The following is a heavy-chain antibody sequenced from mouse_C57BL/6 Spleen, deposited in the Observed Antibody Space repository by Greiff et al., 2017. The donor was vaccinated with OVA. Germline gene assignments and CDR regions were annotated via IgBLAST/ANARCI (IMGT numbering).Heavy chain of an antibody. Sequence: DVQLQESGPGLVKPSQSLSLTCSVTGYSITSCYYWNWMRQFPGNKLEWMGYISYDGSNNYNPSLKNRVTITRDTSKNPFFLKLNSVTTEDTATYYCASTITAVLFGYWGQGTTLTVSS. CDR2: ISYDGSN. CDR1: GYSITSCYY. CDR3: ASTITAVLFGY. J-gene: IGHJ2*01. D-gene: IGHD1-1*01. V-gene: IGHV3-6*01.